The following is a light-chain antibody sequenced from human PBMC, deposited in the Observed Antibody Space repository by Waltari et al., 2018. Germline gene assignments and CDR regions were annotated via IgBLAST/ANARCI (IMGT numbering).Light chain of an antibody. Sequence: SYVLTQPPSVSVSPGQTARITCSGDALTKQYGFWYQQKPGQAPVMILYNDKERPSSIPDRFSGSSSGTTVTLTISGVQAEDEADYCQSLDITGIYYVFGDGTKLTVL. CDR1: ALTKQY. J-gene: IGLJ1*01. V-gene: IGLV3-25*03. CDR3: QSLDITGIYYV. CDR2: NDK.